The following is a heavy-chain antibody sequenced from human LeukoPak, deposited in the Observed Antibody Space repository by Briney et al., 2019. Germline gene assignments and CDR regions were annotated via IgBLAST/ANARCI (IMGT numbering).Heavy chain of an antibody. Sequence: GGYLRLSCAASGFTFSDYYMSWLRQAPGKGLEWVSYIGSGGTLIHYANSVKGRFTISRDNAKNSLYLQMNSLRAEDTAVYYCAREYSSSPIGRYNWFDPWGQGTLVTVSS. V-gene: IGHV3-11*04. D-gene: IGHD6-6*01. J-gene: IGHJ5*02. CDR1: GFTFSDYY. CDR2: IGSGGTLI. CDR3: AREYSSSPIGRYNWFDP.